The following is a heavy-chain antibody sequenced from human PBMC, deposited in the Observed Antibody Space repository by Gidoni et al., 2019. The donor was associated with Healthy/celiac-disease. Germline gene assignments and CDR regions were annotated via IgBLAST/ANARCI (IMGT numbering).Heavy chain of an antibody. J-gene: IGHJ4*02. Sequence: EVQLVESGGGLVKPGGSLRLSCAASGFTFSSYSMNWVRQAPGKGRELVSSISSSSSYLYYADSVNVRFTISRDNAKNSLSLQINSPRAEDTAVSYCASVQKPSSGWYLNYWGQGTLVTVSS. D-gene: IGHD6-19*01. V-gene: IGHV3-21*01. CDR2: ISSSSSYL. CDR3: ASVQKPSSGWYLNY. CDR1: GFTFSSYS.